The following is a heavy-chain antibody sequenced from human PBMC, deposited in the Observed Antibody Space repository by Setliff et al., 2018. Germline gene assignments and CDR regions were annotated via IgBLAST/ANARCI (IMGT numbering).Heavy chain of an antibody. CDR2: IYITGST. J-gene: IGHJ3*02. D-gene: IGHD3-10*01. CDR1: GGSISGYY. CDR3: ARGFSYGVPTYGLDI. V-gene: IGHV4-59*13. Sequence: PSETLSLTCIVSGGSISGYYWAWVRQPPGKELEWIGRIYITGSTDYNPSLKSRVTISEDTSKNQFSLELSSVTAADTAVYFCARGFSYGVPTYGLDIWGRGTMVTVSS.